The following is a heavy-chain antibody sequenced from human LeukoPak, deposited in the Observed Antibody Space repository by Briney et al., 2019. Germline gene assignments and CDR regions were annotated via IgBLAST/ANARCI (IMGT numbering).Heavy chain of an antibody. V-gene: IGHV3-21*01. D-gene: IGHD6-19*01. CDR1: GFIFSSYS. J-gene: IGHJ4*02. CDR3: ARAVAGPAGEYYFDY. Sequence: GGSLRLSCAASGFIFSSYSMNWVRQAPGKGLEWVSSISSSSNYIYYADSLKVRFTISRDNAANSLFLQMNSLRAEDTALYYCARAVAGPAGEYYFDYWGQGTLVTVSS. CDR2: ISSSSNYI.